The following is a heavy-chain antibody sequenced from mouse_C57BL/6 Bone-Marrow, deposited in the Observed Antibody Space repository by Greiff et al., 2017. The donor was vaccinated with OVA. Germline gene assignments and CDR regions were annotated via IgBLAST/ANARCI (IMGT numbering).Heavy chain of an antibody. CDR2: SRNKANDYTT. J-gene: IGHJ3*01. D-gene: IGHD1-1*01. CDR3: ARDYYYGSSSWFAY. CDR1: GFTFSDFY. Sequence: EVKLMESGGGLVQSGRSLRLSCATSGFTFSDFYMEWVRQAPGKGLEWIAASRNKANDYTTEYSASVKGRFIVSRDTSQSILYLQMNALRAEDTAIYYGARDYYYGSSSWFAYWGQGTLVTVSA. V-gene: IGHV7-1*01.